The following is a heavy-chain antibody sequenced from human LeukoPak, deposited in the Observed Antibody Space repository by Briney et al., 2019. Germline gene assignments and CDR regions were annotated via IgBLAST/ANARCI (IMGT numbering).Heavy chain of an antibody. CDR3: ARRRYYDGSGYLE. V-gene: IGHV4-39*01. J-gene: IGHJ1*01. CDR2: IYYSGRT. CDR1: GDSVSRSDSY. Sequence: SETLSLTCSVSGDSVSRSDSYWDWIRQPPGKGLERNGTIYYSGRTYYSPSLKSRVTMSVDPSNNQFSLNLRSVTAADTAVYYCARRRYYDGSGYLEWGQGTLLSVSS. D-gene: IGHD3-22*01.